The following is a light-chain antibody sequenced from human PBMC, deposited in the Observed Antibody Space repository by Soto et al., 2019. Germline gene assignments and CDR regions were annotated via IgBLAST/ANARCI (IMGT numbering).Light chain of an antibody. CDR2: AAS. CDR3: QQYYSYPRT. J-gene: IGKJ1*01. CDR1: QGISSY. Sequence: AIRMTQSPSSLSASTGDRVTITCRASQGISSYLDWYQQKPGKAPKLLIYAASTLQSGVPSRFSGSGSGTDFTLTISRLQSEDFATYYCQQYYSYPRTFGQGTKVDIK. V-gene: IGKV1-8*01.